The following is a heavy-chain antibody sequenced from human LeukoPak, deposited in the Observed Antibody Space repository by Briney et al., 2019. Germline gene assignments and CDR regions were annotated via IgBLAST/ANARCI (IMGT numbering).Heavy chain of an antibody. V-gene: IGHV4-39*01. Sequence: SETLSLTCTGSGGSISSSSYYWGWIRQPPGKGLEWIGSIYYSGSTYYNPSLKSRVTISVDTSKNQFSLKLSSVTAADTAVYYCARRRGYSYGYSDYWGQGTPVTVSS. CDR2: IYYSGST. CDR1: GGSISSSSYY. D-gene: IGHD5-18*01. CDR3: ARRRGYSYGYSDY. J-gene: IGHJ4*02.